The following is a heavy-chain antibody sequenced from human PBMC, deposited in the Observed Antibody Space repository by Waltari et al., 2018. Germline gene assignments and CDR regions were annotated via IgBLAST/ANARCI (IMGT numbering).Heavy chain of an antibody. J-gene: IGHJ4*02. CDR2: ISSSSSYI. D-gene: IGHD3-10*01. V-gene: IGHV3-21*01. CDR3: ARDKEGSPSHFDY. Sequence: EVQLVESGGGLVKPGGSLRLSCAASGFTFSSYSMNWVRQAPGKGLEWVSSISSSSSYIYYADSVKGRFTISRDNAKNSLYLQMNSLRAEDTAVYYCARDKEGSPSHFDYWGQGTLVTVSS. CDR1: GFTFSSYS.